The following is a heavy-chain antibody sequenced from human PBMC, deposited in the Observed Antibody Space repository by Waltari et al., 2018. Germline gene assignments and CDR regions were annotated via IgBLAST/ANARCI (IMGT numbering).Heavy chain of an antibody. D-gene: IGHD6-13*01. J-gene: IGHJ6*02. CDR3: ARDPEQQLVQPYYYYGMDV. CDR1: GYTFTSYA. V-gene: IGHV7-4-1*02. CDR2: INTNTGNP. Sequence: QVQLVQSGSELKTPGASVKVSCKASGYTFTSYAMNWVRQAPGQGLEWMGWINTNTGNPTYAQGFTGRFVFSLDTSVSTAYLQISSLKAEDTAVYYCARDPEQQLVQPYYYYGMDVWGQGTTVTVSS.